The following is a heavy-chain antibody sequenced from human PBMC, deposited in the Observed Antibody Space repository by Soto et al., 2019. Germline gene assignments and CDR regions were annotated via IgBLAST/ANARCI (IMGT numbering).Heavy chain of an antibody. D-gene: IGHD2-2*01. CDR1: GFTFSNYA. V-gene: IGHV3-23*01. CDR2: ITGNGVST. Sequence: GGSLRLSCAVSGFTFSNYAMAWVRQAPGKGLEYVSSITGNGVSTYYAHSVKGRFTISRGNSKNTLYVQMNSLTAEDTAIYYCAQCADSTTSIPTGFDTWGQGTLVTVSS. CDR3: AQCADSTTSIPTGFDT. J-gene: IGHJ5*02.